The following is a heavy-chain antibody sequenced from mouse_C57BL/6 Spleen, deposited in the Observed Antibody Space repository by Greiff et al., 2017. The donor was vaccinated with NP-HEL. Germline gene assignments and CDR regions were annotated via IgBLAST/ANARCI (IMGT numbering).Heavy chain of an antibody. CDR2: INYDGSST. J-gene: IGHJ4*01. CDR3: ARRRTYYAMDY. Sequence: EVMLVESEGGLVQPGSSMKLSCTASGFTFSDYYMAWVRQVPEKGLEWVANINYDGSSTYYLDSLKSRFIISRDNAKNILYLQMSSLKSEDTATYYCARRRTYYAMDYWGQGTSVTVSS. V-gene: IGHV5-16*01. CDR1: GFTFSDYY.